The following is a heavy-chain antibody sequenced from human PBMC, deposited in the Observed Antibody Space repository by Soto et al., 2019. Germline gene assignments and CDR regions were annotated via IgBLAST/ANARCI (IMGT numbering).Heavy chain of an antibody. D-gene: IGHD5-12*01. J-gene: IGHJ6*02. CDR1: GGSISSYY. CDR3: ARGYSGYDSLRTIPLDYGMDV. CDR2: IYYSGST. Sequence: SETLSLTCTVSGGSISSYYWSWIRQPPGKGLEWIGYIYYSGSTNYNPSLKSRVTISVDTSKNQFSLKLSSVTAADTAVYYCARGYSGYDSLRTIPLDYGMDVWGQGTKVTVSS. V-gene: IGHV4-59*01.